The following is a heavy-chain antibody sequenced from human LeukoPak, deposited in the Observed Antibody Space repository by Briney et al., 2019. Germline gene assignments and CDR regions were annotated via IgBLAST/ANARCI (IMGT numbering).Heavy chain of an antibody. D-gene: IGHD4-17*01. CDR2: IIPIFGTA. V-gene: IGHV1-69*01. J-gene: IGHJ4*02. CDR1: GGTFSSYA. CDR3: ARDILALEGDYLFDY. Sequence: SVKVSCKASGGTFSSYAISWVRQAPGQGLEWMGGIIPIFGTANYAQKFQGRVTITADESTSTAYMELSSLRSEDTAVYYCARDILALEGDYLFDYWGQGTLVTVSS.